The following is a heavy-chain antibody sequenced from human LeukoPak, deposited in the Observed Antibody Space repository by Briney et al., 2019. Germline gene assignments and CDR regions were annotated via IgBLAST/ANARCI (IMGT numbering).Heavy chain of an antibody. J-gene: IGHJ4*02. CDR1: GGSITNYY. V-gene: IGHV4-59*01. D-gene: IGHD5-12*01. CDR2: IYYSGST. Sequence: SETLSLSCTVSGGSITNYYWYWIRQPPGKGLEWIGYIYYSGSTNYNPSLRSRVTISVDTSKNQFSLRLTSVSAADTAVYYCARGFDSKSTYFDYWGQGTLLTVSS. CDR3: ARGFDSKSTYFDY.